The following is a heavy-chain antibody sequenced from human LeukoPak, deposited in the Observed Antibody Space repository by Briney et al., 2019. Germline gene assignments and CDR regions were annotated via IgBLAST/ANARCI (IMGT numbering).Heavy chain of an antibody. CDR3: ARAFAYYDSSGYWAYSDY. V-gene: IGHV3-9*01. D-gene: IGHD3-22*01. J-gene: IGHJ4*02. CDR2: ISWNSGSI. Sequence: PGRSLRLSCAASGFTFDDYAMHWVRQAPGKGLEWVSGISWNSGSIGYADSVKGRFTISRDNAKNSLYLQMNSLRAEDTAVYFCARAFAYYDSSGYWAYSDYWGQGTLVTVAS. CDR1: GFTFDDYA.